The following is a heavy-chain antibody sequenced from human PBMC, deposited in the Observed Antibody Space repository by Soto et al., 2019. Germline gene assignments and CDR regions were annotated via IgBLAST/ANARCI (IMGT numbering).Heavy chain of an antibody. CDR3: AREHDYGDYKFSMDV. V-gene: IGHV1-2*04. CDR1: GYTFTGYY. Sequence: VAVKVSCKASGYTFTGYYMHWVLQAPGQGLEWMGWINPNSGGTNYAQKFQGWVTMTRDTSISTAYMELSRLRSDDTAVYYCAREHDYGDYKFSMDVWGQGTTVTVSS. J-gene: IGHJ6*02. D-gene: IGHD4-17*01. CDR2: INPNSGGT.